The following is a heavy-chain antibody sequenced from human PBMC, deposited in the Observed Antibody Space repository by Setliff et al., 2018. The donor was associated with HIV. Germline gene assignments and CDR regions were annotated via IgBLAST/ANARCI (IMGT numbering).Heavy chain of an antibody. CDR2: IYYSGST. D-gene: IGHD4-17*01. Sequence: KASETLSLTCTVSGGSISSGGYYWSWIRQHPGKGLEWIGHIYYSGSTYYNPSLKSRVTISVDTSKNQFSLKLSSVTAADTAVYYCARDYGDTPSYYYYYGMDVWGQGTTVTVSS. CDR3: ARDYGDTPSYYYYYGMDV. J-gene: IGHJ6*02. CDR1: GGSISSGGYY. V-gene: IGHV4-31*03.